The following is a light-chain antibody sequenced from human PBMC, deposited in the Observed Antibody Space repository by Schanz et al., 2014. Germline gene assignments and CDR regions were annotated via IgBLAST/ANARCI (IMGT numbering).Light chain of an antibody. J-gene: IGLJ3*02. CDR2: DVS. CDR1: SSDLGGYNY. Sequence: QSALTQPASVSGSPGQSITISCTGTSSDLGGYNYVSWYQQYPGKAPKLIIYDVSNRPSGVSNRFSGSKSGNTASLTISGLQAEDEADYYCSSYAGTNNFGVFGGGTKLTVL. V-gene: IGLV2-14*01. CDR3: SSYAGTNNFGV.